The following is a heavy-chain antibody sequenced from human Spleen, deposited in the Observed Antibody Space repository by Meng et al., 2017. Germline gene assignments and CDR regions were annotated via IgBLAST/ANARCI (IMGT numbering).Heavy chain of an antibody. CDR1: GFSFRNYA. J-gene: IGHJ4*02. Sequence: EVQLLESGGGLVLPGGSLRLSCAASGFSFRNYALNWVRQAPGKGLEWVSTINDRGDDRNYGVSVKGRFTISRDDSKNTVHLQMNSLTAEDTAVYYCAKEEVAGSFAFWGQGTLVTVAS. CDR2: INDRGDDR. V-gene: IGHV3-23*01. D-gene: IGHD6-19*01. CDR3: AKEEVAGSFAF.